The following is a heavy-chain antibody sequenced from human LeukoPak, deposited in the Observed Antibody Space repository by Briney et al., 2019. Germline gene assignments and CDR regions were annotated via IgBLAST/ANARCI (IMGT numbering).Heavy chain of an antibody. D-gene: IGHD2-2*01. J-gene: IGHJ6*04. CDR3: ARVRVSGYCSSTSCYVNYYYGMDV. Sequence: SETLSLTCAVYGGSFSGYYWSWIRQPPGKGLEWIGEINHSGSTNYNPSLKSRVTISVDTSKNQFSLKLSSATAADTAVYYCARVRVSGYCSSTSCYVNYYYGMDVWGKGTTVTVSS. V-gene: IGHV4-34*01. CDR2: INHSGST. CDR1: GGSFSGYY.